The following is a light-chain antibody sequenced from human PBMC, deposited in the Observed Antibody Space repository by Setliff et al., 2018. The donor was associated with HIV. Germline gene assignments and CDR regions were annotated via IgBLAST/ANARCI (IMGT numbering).Light chain of an antibody. V-gene: IGLV2-14*03. CDR1: SSDVGGYNY. CDR3: SSYTSDTSDV. Sequence: QSALTQPASVSGSPGQSITISCTGSSSDVGGYNYVSWYQQHPGKAPKLMIYDVSQRPSGVSDRFSGSKSGITASLTISGLQPEDESDYYCSSYTSDTSDVFGTGTKVTVL. CDR2: DVS. J-gene: IGLJ1*01.